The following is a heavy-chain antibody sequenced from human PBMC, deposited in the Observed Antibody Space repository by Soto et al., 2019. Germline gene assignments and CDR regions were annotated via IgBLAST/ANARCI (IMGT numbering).Heavy chain of an antibody. J-gene: IGHJ4*02. CDR1: GYNFAGYW. CDR3: ARGGVSTRTFDY. V-gene: IGHV5-51*01. D-gene: IGHD3-3*01. CDR2: IYPSDSDT. Sequence: GESVKISCKGSGYNFAGYWIAWVRQMPGKGLELMGIIYPSDSDTRYRPSFQGQVTISADKSISSAYLQWSSLRASDTAMYYCARGGVSTRTFDYWGQGTPVPVSS.